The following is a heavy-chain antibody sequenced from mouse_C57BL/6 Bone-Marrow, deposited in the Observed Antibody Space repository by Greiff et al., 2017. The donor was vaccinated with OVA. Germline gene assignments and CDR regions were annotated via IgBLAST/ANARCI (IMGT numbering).Heavy chain of an antibody. Sequence: QVQLKQPGAELVKPGASVKLSCKASGYTFTSYWMHWVKQRPGQGLEWIGMIHPNSGSTNYNEKFKSKATLTVYKSSSTAYMQLSSLTSEDSAVYYCARIYYYGSSPNYYAMDYWGQGTSVTVSS. D-gene: IGHD1-1*01. CDR3: ARIYYYGSSPNYYAMDY. CDR1: GYTFTSYW. CDR2: IHPNSGST. V-gene: IGHV1-64*01. J-gene: IGHJ4*01.